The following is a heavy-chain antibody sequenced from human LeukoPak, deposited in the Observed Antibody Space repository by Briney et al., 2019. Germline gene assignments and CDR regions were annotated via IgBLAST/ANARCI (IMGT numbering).Heavy chain of an antibody. V-gene: IGHV3-23*01. D-gene: IGHD3-22*01. CDR3: AKDPRSNYYDSSGHPVGY. CDR2: ISGSGGST. J-gene: IGHJ4*02. Sequence: ETLSLTCAVYGGSFSGYYWSWIRQPPGKGLEWVSAISGSGGSTYYADSVKGRFTISRDNSKNTLYLQMNSLRAEDTAVYYCAKDPRSNYYDSSGHPVGYWGQGTLVTVSS. CDR1: GGSFSGYY.